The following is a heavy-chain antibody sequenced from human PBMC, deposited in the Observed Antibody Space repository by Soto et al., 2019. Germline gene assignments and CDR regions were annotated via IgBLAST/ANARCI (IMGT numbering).Heavy chain of an antibody. J-gene: IGHJ4*02. D-gene: IGHD4-17*01. CDR3: ARAGPRYSTVTIDY. CDR1: GFTFSSYS. Sequence: GGSLRLSCAASGFTFSSYSMNWVRQAPGKGLEWVSYIRSSSSTIYYAYSVKGRFTISRDNAKNSLYLQMNSLRDEDTAVYYCARAGPRYSTVTIDYWGQGTLVTVSS. CDR2: IRSSSSTI. V-gene: IGHV3-48*02.